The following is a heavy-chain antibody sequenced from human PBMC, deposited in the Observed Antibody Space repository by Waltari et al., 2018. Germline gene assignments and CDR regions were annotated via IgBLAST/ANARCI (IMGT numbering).Heavy chain of an antibody. Sequence: QLQLQESGPGLVKPSETLSLTCTVSGGSISSSSYYWGWIRQPPGKGLEWIGSIYYSGRTYYNPSLKSRVTISVDTSKNQFSLKLSSVTAADTAVYYCARRRDGYNRNYFDYWGQGTLVTVSS. J-gene: IGHJ4*02. CDR1: GGSISSSSYY. V-gene: IGHV4-39*01. D-gene: IGHD5-12*01. CDR2: IYYSGRT. CDR3: ARRRDGYNRNYFDY.